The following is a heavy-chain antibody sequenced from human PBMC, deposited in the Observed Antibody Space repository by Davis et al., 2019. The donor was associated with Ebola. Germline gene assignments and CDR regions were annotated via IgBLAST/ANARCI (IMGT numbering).Heavy chain of an antibody. V-gene: IGHV1-18*04. Sequence: ASVKVSCKSSGYTFSSYGVTWVRQAPGQGLEWLGWISAYNGDIKYAQKFQGRVTITADESTSTAYMELSSLRSEDTAVYYCARDRYSDGSGYFFEQSHWGQGTLVTVSS. CDR2: ISAYNGDI. J-gene: IGHJ4*02. CDR3: ARDRYSDGSGYFFEQSH. D-gene: IGHD3-22*01. CDR1: GYTFSSYG.